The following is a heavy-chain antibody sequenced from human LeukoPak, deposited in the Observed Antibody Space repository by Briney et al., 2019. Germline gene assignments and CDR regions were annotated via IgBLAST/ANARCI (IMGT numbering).Heavy chain of an antibody. CDR2: IVVGSGDT. J-gene: IGHJ3*02. Sequence: SVKVSCKASGFTFTSSAVQWVRQARGQRLEWIGWIVVGSGDTNSAQKFQGRVTITRDMSTRTAYMELSSLRSEDTAVYYCGADSMPRGVFSYAFDIWGQGTMVTVSS. D-gene: IGHD3-10*01. V-gene: IGHV1-58*01. CDR1: GFTFTSSA. CDR3: GADSMPRGVFSYAFDI.